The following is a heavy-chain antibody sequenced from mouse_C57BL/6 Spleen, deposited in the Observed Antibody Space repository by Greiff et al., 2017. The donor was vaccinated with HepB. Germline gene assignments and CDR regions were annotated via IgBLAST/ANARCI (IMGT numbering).Heavy chain of an antibody. Sequence: QVQLQQSGAELVKPGASVKLSCKASGYTFTSYWMQWVKQRPGQGLEWIGEIDPSDSYTNYNQKFKGKATLTVDTSSSTAYMQLSSLTSEDSAVYYCARMSYYGSSPFAYWGQGTLVTVSA. CDR1: GYTFTSYW. V-gene: IGHV1-50*01. CDR2: IDPSDSYT. J-gene: IGHJ3*01. CDR3: ARMSYYGSSPFAY. D-gene: IGHD1-1*01.